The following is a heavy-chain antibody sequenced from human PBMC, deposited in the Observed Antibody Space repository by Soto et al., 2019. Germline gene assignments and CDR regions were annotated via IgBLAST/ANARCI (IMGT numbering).Heavy chain of an antibody. CDR2: ISYDGSNK. D-gene: IGHD6-13*01. CDR3: ANLIAAAVGPDY. J-gene: IGHJ4*02. Sequence: GGSLRLSCAASGFTFSSYGMHWVRQAPGKGLEWVAVISYDGSNKYYADSVKGRFTISRDNSKNTLYLQMNSLRAEDTAVYYCANLIAAAVGPDYWGQGTLVTVSS. V-gene: IGHV3-30*18. CDR1: GFTFSSYG.